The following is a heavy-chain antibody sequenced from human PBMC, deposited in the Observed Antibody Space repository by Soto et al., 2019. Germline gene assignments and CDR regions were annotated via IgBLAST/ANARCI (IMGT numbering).Heavy chain of an antibody. J-gene: IGHJ6*02. CDR3: ARHPRRYGMDV. CDR2: IYYSGST. Sequence: PSETLSLTCTVSGGSISSSSYYWGWIRQPPGKGLEWIGSIYYSGSTYYNPSLKSRVTISVDTSKNQFSLKLSSVTAADTAVYYCARHPRRYGMDVWGLGTTVTVSS. CDR1: GGSISSSSYY. V-gene: IGHV4-39*01.